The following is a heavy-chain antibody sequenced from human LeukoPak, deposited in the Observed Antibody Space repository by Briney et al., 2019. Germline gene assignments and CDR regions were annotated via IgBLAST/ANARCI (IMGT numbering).Heavy chain of an antibody. CDR1: GFTFSSYE. V-gene: IGHV3-48*03. CDR2: ISSSGSTI. CDR3: ARVRAGYYCDN. Sequence: GGSLRLSCAASGFTFSSYEMNWVRQAPGKGLEWVSYISSSGSTIYYADSVKGRFTISRDTAKNSLYLQRNSLRDEDTAVYYCARVRAGYYCDNWGQGTLVTVSS. J-gene: IGHJ4*02.